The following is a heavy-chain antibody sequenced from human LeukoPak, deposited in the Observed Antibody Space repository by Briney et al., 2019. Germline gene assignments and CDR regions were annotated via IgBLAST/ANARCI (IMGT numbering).Heavy chain of an antibody. V-gene: IGHV3-30-3*01. D-gene: IGHD3-10*01. CDR1: GFDFHNYV. CDR2: ISYDVGVK. CDR3: VREGYYHSGSLPTFYFDY. Sequence: GGSLRLSCAASGFDFHNYVIHWVRQAPGKGLEWVAVISYDVGVKYHADSVKGRFTISRDSSSKTVYMQMNSLRTEDTAVYYCVREGYYHSGSLPTFYFDYWGQGTLVTVSS. J-gene: IGHJ4*02.